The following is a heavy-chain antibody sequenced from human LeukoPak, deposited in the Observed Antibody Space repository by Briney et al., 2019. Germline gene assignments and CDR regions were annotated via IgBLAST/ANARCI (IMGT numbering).Heavy chain of an antibody. CDR2: IFYSGST. CDR1: SGSISTSNYY. D-gene: IGHD3-9*01. V-gene: IGHV4-39*01. Sequence: PSETLSLTCTVSSGSISTSNYYWGWVRQPPGKALEWIGNIFYSGSTYYNPSLKSRVTISVDTSKNQFSLKLSSVTAADTAVYYCATSGLYYDILTGYSDTFDYWGQGTLVTVSS. J-gene: IGHJ4*02. CDR3: ATSGLYYDILTGYSDTFDY.